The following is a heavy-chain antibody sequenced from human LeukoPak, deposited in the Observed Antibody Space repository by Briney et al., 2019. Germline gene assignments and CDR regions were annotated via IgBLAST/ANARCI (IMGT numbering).Heavy chain of an antibody. D-gene: IGHD6-6*01. Sequence: VASVKVSCKASGGTFSSYAISWVRQAPGQGLEWMGGIIPIFGTANYAQKLQGRVTITTDESTSTAYMELSSLRSEDTAVYYCAGKSEYSSSSSYYYYMDVWGKGTTVTVSS. V-gene: IGHV1-69*05. CDR3: AGKSEYSSSSSYYYYMDV. J-gene: IGHJ6*03. CDR1: GGTFSSYA. CDR2: IIPIFGTA.